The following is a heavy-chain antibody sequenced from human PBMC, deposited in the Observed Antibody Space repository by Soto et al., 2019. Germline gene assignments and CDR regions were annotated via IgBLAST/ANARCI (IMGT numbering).Heavy chain of an antibody. CDR2: VSASGGST. J-gene: IGHJ4*02. D-gene: IGHD5-12*01. V-gene: IGHV3-23*01. Sequence: GGSLRLSCAASGFTFSDYGVTWVRQAPGKGLEWVSAVSASGGSTYYADSVKGRFTISRDNSENTLYLQINSLRAEDTAVYYCAKVRVATVYYFDHWGQGTLVTVSS. CDR3: AKVRVATVYYFDH. CDR1: GFTFSDYG.